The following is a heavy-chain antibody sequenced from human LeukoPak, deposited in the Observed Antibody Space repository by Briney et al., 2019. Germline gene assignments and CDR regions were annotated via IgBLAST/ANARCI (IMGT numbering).Heavy chain of an antibody. Sequence: SETLSLTCTVSGASISSGGYIWDWIRQPPGKGLEWVGSSHHRGYTYYNPSLKSRVTISVDTSKNQVSLKVISVTAADTADYYCARGSFYSDSSGYSKLFDPWGQGTLVTVSS. CDR1: GASISSGGYI. CDR3: ARGSFYSDSSGYSKLFDP. CDR2: SHHRGYT. J-gene: IGHJ5*02. D-gene: IGHD3-22*01. V-gene: IGHV4-39*07.